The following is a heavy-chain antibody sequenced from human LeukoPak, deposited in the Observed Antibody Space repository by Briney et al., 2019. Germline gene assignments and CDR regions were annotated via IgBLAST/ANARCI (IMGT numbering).Heavy chain of an antibody. CDR2: INTNTGNP. J-gene: IGHJ4*02. V-gene: IGHV7-4-1*02. D-gene: IGHD3-22*01. Sequence: ASVKVSCKASGYTFSTYPMNWVRQAPGQGLEWMGWINTNTGNPTYAQGFTGRFVFSLDTSVSTAYLQISSLKAEDTAVYYCARLPYYYDSSGYALIDYWGQGTLVTVSS. CDR1: GYTFSTYP. CDR3: ARLPYYYDSSGYALIDY.